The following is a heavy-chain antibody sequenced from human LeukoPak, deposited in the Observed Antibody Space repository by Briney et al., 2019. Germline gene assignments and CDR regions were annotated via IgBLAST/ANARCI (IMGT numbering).Heavy chain of an antibody. CDR2: IYYSGST. V-gene: IGHV4-31*03. D-gene: IGHD3-10*01. Sequence: SETLSLTCTVSGGSISSGGYYCSWIRQHPGKGLEWIGYIYYSGSTYYNPSLKSRVTISVDTSKNQFSLKLSSVTAADTAVYYCARSDYSSGSSIDYWGQGTLVTVSS. CDR1: GGSISSGGYY. J-gene: IGHJ4*02. CDR3: ARSDYSSGSSIDY.